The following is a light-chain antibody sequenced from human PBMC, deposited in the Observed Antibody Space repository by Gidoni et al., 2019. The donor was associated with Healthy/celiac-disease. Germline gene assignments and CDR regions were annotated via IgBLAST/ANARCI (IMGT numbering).Light chain of an antibody. Sequence: DIQMTQSPSSLSASVGDRVTITCRASQSISSYLNWYPQKPGKAPKLLIYAASSLQSGVPSTFSGSVSGTDFTLTISSLQPEDFATYYCQQSYSTPPTFGQGTKVEIK. CDR1: QSISSY. CDR3: QQSYSTPPT. CDR2: AAS. V-gene: IGKV1-39*01. J-gene: IGKJ1*01.